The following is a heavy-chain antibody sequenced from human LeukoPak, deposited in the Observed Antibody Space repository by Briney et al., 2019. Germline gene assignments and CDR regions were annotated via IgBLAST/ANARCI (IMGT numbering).Heavy chain of an antibody. Sequence: PSQTLSLTCTVSGASVSSVSYYWSWIRQPAGKGLEWIGRISTSGSTNYNPSLKSRVTISVDTSKNQFSLKLSSVTAADTAVYYCARGAYYYESSGYFEAQVMNWFDPWGRGTLVTVSS. CDR2: ISTSGST. CDR3: ARGAYYYESSGYFEAQVMNWFDP. D-gene: IGHD3-22*01. J-gene: IGHJ5*02. V-gene: IGHV4-61*02. CDR1: GASVSSVSYY.